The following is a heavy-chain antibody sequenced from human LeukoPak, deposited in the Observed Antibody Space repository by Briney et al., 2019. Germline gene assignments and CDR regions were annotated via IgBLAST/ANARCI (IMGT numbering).Heavy chain of an antibody. V-gene: IGHV1-46*01. D-gene: IGHD3-10*01. CDR3: ARGPSITMVRGGQWYYYMDV. CDR1: RYTFTSYY. CDR2: INPSGGST. J-gene: IGHJ6*03. Sequence: ASLKVSCKASRYTFTSYYMHWVRQAPGQGLEWMGIINPSGGSTNSAQKFQGRVTMTRDTSTNTVYMELSSLRSEDTAVYYCARGPSITMVRGGQWYYYMDVWGKGTTVTISS.